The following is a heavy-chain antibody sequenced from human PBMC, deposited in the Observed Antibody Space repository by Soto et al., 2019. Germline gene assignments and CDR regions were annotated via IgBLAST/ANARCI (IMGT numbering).Heavy chain of an antibody. J-gene: IGHJ4*02. CDR2: INAGNGNT. V-gene: IGHV1-3*01. D-gene: IGHD6-6*01. CDR1: GYTFTSYA. Sequence: QVQLVQSGAEVKKPGASVKVSCKASGYTFTSYAMHWVRQAPGQSLEWMGWINAGNGNTKYSQKFQGRVTITRDTSASTAYRSLSSLRSEDTAVDYCARETSSSSRLAYWGQGTLFTVSS. CDR3: ARETSSSSRLAY.